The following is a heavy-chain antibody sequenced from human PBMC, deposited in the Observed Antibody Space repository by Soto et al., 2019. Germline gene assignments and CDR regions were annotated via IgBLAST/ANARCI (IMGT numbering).Heavy chain of an antibody. CDR3: ARDLDTAMVGGAFDI. CDR1: GFTFSSYG. Sequence: GGSLRLSCAASGFTFSSYGMHWVRQAPGKGLEWVAVIWYDGSNKYYADSVKGRFTISRDNSKNTLYLQMNSLRAEDTAVYYCARDLDTAMVGGAFDIWGQGTMVTVSS. D-gene: IGHD5-18*01. V-gene: IGHV3-33*01. CDR2: IWYDGSNK. J-gene: IGHJ3*02.